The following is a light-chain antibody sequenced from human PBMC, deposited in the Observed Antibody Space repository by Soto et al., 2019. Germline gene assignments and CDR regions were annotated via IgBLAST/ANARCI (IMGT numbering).Light chain of an antibody. CDR3: TSWTTSTTMI. Sequence: QSVLTQPASVSGSPGQSITISCTGTSSDIGAYKFVSWYQQHPGKAPKLMLYDAYFWPSGVFNRFSGSKFGNTASLTISGLQAEDEADYYCTSWTTSTTMIFGGGTKVTVL. CDR1: SSDIGAYKF. J-gene: IGLJ2*01. CDR2: DAY. V-gene: IGLV2-14*03.